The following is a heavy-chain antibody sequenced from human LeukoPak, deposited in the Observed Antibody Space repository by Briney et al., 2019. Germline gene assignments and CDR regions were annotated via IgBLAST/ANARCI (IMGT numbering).Heavy chain of an antibody. Sequence: SETLSLTCTVSGGSISSYYWGWIRQPPGKGLEWIGSIYYSGSTYYNPSLKSRVTISVDTSKNQFSLNLSSVTAADTAVYYCARVYYSSSYDYWYFDLWGRGTLVTVSS. V-gene: IGHV4-39*07. J-gene: IGHJ2*01. CDR3: ARVYYSSSYDYWYFDL. CDR2: IYYSGST. CDR1: GGSISSYY. D-gene: IGHD6-13*01.